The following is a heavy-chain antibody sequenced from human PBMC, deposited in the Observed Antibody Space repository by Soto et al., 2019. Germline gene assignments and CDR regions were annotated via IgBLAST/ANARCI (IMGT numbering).Heavy chain of an antibody. CDR2: IIPIFGTV. Sequence: QVPLLQSGAEVKKPGSSVRVSCEASGGTFRTYAISWVRQAPGQGLEWMGEIIPIFGTVNYAQKFQGRVTITADESTTTAYMDLRSLRSEDTAVYYCAKGAVAGTPTSYYYYGMDVWGQGTTVTVSS. CDR1: GGTFRTYA. J-gene: IGHJ6*02. D-gene: IGHD6-19*01. CDR3: AKGAVAGTPTSYYYYGMDV. V-gene: IGHV1-69*12.